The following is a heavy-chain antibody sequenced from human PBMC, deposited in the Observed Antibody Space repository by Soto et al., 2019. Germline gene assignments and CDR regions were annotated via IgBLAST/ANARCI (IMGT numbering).Heavy chain of an antibody. J-gene: IGHJ4*02. CDR1: GGSISSYY. D-gene: IGHD4-17*01. V-gene: IGHV4-59*01. CDR2: IYYSGST. Sequence: SETLSLTCTVSGGSISSYYWSWIRQPPGKGLEWIGYIYYSGSTNYNPSLKSRVTISVDTSKNQFSLKLSSVTAADTAVYYCARRASYGDYEYYFDYWGQGTLVTVSS. CDR3: ARRASYGDYEYYFDY.